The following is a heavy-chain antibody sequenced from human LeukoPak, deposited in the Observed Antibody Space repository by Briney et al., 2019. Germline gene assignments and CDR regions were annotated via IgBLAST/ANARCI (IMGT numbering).Heavy chain of an antibody. CDR1: GFSFSTYA. CDR2: ISTVGTTV. D-gene: IGHD3-10*01. Sequence: GGSLRPSCAASGFSFSTYAMHWVRQAAGKGLEWVGVISTVGTTVYVESVKGRFTISRDNSKNTLYLQMSSLRGDDSAVYYCARDFYASGSFDYWGQGTPVTVSS. J-gene: IGHJ4*02. CDR3: ARDFYASGSFDY. V-gene: IGHV3-30*04.